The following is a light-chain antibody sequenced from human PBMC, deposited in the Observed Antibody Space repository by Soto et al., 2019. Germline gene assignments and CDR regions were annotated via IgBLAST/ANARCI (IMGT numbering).Light chain of an antibody. V-gene: IGKV3-20*01. CDR2: GAS. Sequence: EIVLTQSPDTLSLSPGERVTLSCRASQSVRADYLTWYQQRRGQAPRLLIYGASNRATGIPDRFSGSGSGTDFTLTISRLEPEDFAVYYCQQYRDSRTFGQGTKVEIK. J-gene: IGKJ1*01. CDR1: QSVRADY. CDR3: QQYRDSRT.